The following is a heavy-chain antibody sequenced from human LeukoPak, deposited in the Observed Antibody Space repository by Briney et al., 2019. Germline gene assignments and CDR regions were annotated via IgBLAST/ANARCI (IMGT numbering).Heavy chain of an antibody. J-gene: IGHJ4*02. V-gene: IGHV3-53*01. CDR3: ARDITEMATIGEI. CDR2: IYSGGST. CDR1: GFTFSSYW. D-gene: IGHD5-24*01. Sequence: AGGSLRLSCAASGFTFSSYWMHWVRQAPGKGLEWVSVIYSGGSTYYADSVKGRFTISRDTSKNTLYLQMNSLRVEDTAVYYCARDITEMATIGEIWGQGTLVTVSS.